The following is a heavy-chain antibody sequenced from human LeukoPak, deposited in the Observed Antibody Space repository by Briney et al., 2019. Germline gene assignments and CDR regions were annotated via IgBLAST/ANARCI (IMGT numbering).Heavy chain of an antibody. Sequence: GGSLRLSCAASGFTFSSYGMHWVRQAPGKGLEWVSGISWNSGSIGYADSVKGRFTISRDNAKNSLYLQMNSLRAEDTALYYCAKATGYSSGWVDYWGQGTWSPSPQ. J-gene: IGHJ4*02. D-gene: IGHD6-19*01. CDR3: AKATGYSSGWVDY. CDR2: ISWNSGSI. CDR1: GFTFSSYG. V-gene: IGHV3-9*01.